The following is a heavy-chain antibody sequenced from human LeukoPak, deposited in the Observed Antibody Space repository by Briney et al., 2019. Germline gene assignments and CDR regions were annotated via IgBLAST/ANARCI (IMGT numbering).Heavy chain of an antibody. Sequence: GGSLRLSCAASGFTFRSYWMAGVRQAPGKGLEWVANIKIVGGEMDYVDSMNGRSTISRDTTKNSLLLHMSGLRAEHPGVYFCASSYFDNSLHAYDIWGQGTMVTVSS. CDR2: IKIVGGEM. CDR3: ASSYFDNSLHAYDI. CDR1: GFTFRSYW. V-gene: IGHV3-7*01. D-gene: IGHD3-22*01. J-gene: IGHJ3*02.